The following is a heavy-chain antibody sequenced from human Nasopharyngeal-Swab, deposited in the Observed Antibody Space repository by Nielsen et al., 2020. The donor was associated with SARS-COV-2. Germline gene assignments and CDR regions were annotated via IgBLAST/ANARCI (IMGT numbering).Heavy chain of an antibody. CDR3: ARTPDILTGYYYGMDV. CDR1: GGSISSSSYY. J-gene: IGHJ6*02. Sequence: LETLSLTCTVSGGSISSSSYYWGWIRQPPGKGLEWIGSIYYSGSTYCNPSLKSRVTISVDTSKNQFSLKLSSVTAADTAVYYCARTPDILTGYYYGMDVWGQGTTVTVSS. CDR2: IYYSGST. D-gene: IGHD3-9*01. V-gene: IGHV4-39*01.